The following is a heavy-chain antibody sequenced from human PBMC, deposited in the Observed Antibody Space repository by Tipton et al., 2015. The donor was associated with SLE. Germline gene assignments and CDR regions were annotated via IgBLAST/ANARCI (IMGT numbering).Heavy chain of an antibody. J-gene: IGHJ4*02. D-gene: IGHD5-24*01. CDR1: GYSISSGYY. Sequence: LRLSCAVSGYSISSGYYWGWIRQPPGKGLEWIGYIYYSGSTNYNPSLKSRVTISIDTSKNQFSLKLSSVTAADTAVYYCARAGDGYNGPFDYWGQGTLVTVSS. V-gene: IGHV4-38-2*01. CDR2: IYYSGST. CDR3: ARAGDGYNGPFDY.